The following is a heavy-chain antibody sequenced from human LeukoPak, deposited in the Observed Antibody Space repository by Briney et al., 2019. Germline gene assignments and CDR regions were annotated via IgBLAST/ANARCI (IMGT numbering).Heavy chain of an antibody. J-gene: IGHJ5*02. CDR2: IYYSGST. CDR3: ARIPPSGNYLGWFDP. V-gene: IGHV4-59*01. CDR1: GGSISSYY. D-gene: IGHD3-22*01. Sequence: PSETLSPTCTVSGGSISSYYWSWIRQPPGKGLEWIGYIYYSGSTNYNPSLKSRVTISVDTSKNQFSLKLRSVTAADTAVYYCARIPPSGNYLGWFDPWGQGTLVTVSP.